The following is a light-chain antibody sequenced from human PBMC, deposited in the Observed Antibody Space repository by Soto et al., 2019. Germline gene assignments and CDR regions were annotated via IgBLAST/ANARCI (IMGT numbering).Light chain of an antibody. CDR3: QQGYNIPRT. V-gene: IGKV1-39*01. J-gene: IGKJ1*01. CDR1: QNIGRW. CDR2: HAS. Sequence: DIQMTQSPSTLSASIGDRVTISCRASQNIGRWLAWYQQKPGTAPNLLIYHASNLRGGVPSRFRGSGSGTDFALTISSLQPEDFATYYCQQGYNIPRTFRQGTKVDIK.